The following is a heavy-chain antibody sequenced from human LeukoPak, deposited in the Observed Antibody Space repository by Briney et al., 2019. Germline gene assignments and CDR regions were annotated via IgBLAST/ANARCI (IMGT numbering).Heavy chain of an antibody. Sequence: SQTLSLTCTISGGSISSGGYYWSWIRQHPGKGLEWIGYIYYSGSTYYNPSLKSRVTISVDTSKNQFSLKLSSVTAADTAVYYCARVRVTTGLYYFDYWGQGTLVTVSS. CDR2: IYYSGST. D-gene: IGHD4-17*01. V-gene: IGHV4-31*03. J-gene: IGHJ4*02. CDR1: GGSISSGGYY. CDR3: ARVRVTTGLYYFDY.